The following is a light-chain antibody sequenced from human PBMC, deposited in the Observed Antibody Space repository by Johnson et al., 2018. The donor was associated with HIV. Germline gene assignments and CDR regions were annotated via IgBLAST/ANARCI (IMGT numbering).Light chain of an antibody. CDR1: SSNIGKNY. CDR3: GTWDSSLGAWA. V-gene: IGLV1-51*02. Sequence: QSVLTQPPSVSAAPGQMVSISCSGSSSNIGKNYVSWYQQFPGTAPKLLIHENKKRPSGIPDRFSGSKSGTSATLDITGLQTGDEADYYCGTWDSSLGAWAFGTGTKVTVL. CDR2: ENK. J-gene: IGLJ1*01.